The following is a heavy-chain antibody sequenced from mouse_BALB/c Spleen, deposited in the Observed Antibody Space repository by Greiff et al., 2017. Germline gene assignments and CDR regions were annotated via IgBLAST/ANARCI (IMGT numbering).Heavy chain of an antibody. CDR2: ISSGSSTI. Sequence: EVKLMESGGGLVQPGGSRKLSCAASGFTFSSFGMHWVRQAPEKGLEWVAYISSGSSTIYYADTVKGRFTISRDNPKNTLFLQMTSLRSEDTAMYYCARSIHYYGSSYEYFDVWGAGTTVTVSS. CDR3: ARSIHYYGSSYEYFDV. CDR1: GFTFSSFG. V-gene: IGHV5-17*02. D-gene: IGHD1-1*01. J-gene: IGHJ1*01.